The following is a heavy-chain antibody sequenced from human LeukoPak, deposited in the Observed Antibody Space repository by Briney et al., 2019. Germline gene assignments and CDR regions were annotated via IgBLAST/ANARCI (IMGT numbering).Heavy chain of an antibody. CDR2: IYYSGST. J-gene: IGHJ6*02. D-gene: IGHD5-24*01. CDR1: GGSISSYY. V-gene: IGHV4-59*01. Sequence: PSETLSLTCTVSGGSISSYYWSWIRQPPGKGLEWIGYIYYSGSTNYNPPLKSRVTISVDTSKNQFSLKLSSVTAADTAVYYCARGAGDGYKLRYYYYGMDVWGQGTTVTVSS. CDR3: ARGAGDGYKLRYYYYGMDV.